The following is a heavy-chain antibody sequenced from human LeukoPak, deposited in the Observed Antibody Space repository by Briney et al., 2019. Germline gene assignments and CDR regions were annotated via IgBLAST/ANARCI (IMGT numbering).Heavy chain of an antibody. CDR2: ISWNSGTI. V-gene: IGHV3-9*01. CDR3: ARAYKDRSLAGKKESFQH. D-gene: IGHD6-19*01. J-gene: IGHJ1*01. CDR1: GFTFDNYA. Sequence: SLRLSCAASGFTFDNYAMNWVRQVPGKGLEWISLISWNSGTIGYADPVKGRFTISRDNANNFLYLQMNSLRAEDTALYYCARAYKDRSLAGKKESFQHWGQGTLVTVSS.